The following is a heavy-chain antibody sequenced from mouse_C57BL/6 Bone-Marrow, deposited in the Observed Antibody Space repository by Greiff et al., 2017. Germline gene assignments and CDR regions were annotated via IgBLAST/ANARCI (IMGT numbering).Heavy chain of an antibody. J-gene: IGHJ4*01. V-gene: IGHV1-26*01. CDR1: GYTFTDYY. Sequence: VQLQQSGPELVKPGASVKISCKASGYTFTDYYMNWVKQSHGKSLEWIGDINPNNGGTSYTQKFKGKATLTVDKSSSTAYMELRSRTSEDSAVYYFARDCYGNSPDCDAMDYWGQGTSVTVAS. D-gene: IGHD1-1*01. CDR3: ARDCYGNSPDCDAMDY. CDR2: INPNNGGT.